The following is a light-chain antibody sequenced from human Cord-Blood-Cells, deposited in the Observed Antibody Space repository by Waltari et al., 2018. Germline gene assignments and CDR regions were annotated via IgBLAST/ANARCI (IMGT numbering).Light chain of an antibody. CDR1: SSNLGSNY. CDR2: RNN. CDR3: AAWDDSLSGWV. Sequence: QSVLPHPPSASGTPGQRVPIPCSGSSSNLGSNYVYWYQQLPGPAPKLLSYRNNQRPAGVPDRFSGSKSGTSASLAISGLRSEDEADYYCAAWDDSLSGWVFGGGTKLTVL. J-gene: IGLJ3*02. V-gene: IGLV1-47*01.